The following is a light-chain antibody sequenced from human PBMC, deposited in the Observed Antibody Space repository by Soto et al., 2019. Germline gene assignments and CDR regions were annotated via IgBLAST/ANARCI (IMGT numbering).Light chain of an antibody. Sequence: DIQMTQSPSSLSASVGDRVTITCRTSQSIHIYLNWYQQKPGKAPKLLIYAASNLQSGVPSRFSGSGSGTDFTLTISSLQPEDFATYYCQQSYSTRYSFGRGTNLEIK. V-gene: IGKV1-39*01. CDR3: QQSYSTRYS. J-gene: IGKJ2*01. CDR1: QSIHIY. CDR2: AAS.